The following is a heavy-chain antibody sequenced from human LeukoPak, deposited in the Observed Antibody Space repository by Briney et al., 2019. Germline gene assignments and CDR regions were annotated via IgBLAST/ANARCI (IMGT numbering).Heavy chain of an antibody. D-gene: IGHD5-18*01. CDR3: ARHGAAMVTYPLDY. J-gene: IGHJ4*02. CDR2: ISYSGST. CDR1: GGSISGYF. V-gene: IGHV4-59*08. Sequence: PSETLSLTCTVSGGSISGYFWSWIRQSPGKGLEWIAYISYSGSTSYNPSLKSRVTISVDTSKDQFSLELTSVTAADTAVYYCARHGAAMVTYPLDYWGQGTLVTVSS.